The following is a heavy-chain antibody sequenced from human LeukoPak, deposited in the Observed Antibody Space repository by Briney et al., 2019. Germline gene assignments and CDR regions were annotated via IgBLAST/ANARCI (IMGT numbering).Heavy chain of an antibody. Sequence: PGGSLRLSCAASGFTFSSYAMSWVRQAPGKGLEWVSAISGSGGSTYYADSVKGRFTISRDNSKNTLYLQMNSLRAEDTAVYYCAKGTSRGVIINYFDYWGQGTLVTVSS. V-gene: IGHV3-23*01. CDR3: AKGTSRGVIINYFDY. J-gene: IGHJ4*02. CDR2: ISGSGGST. D-gene: IGHD3-10*01. CDR1: GFTFSSYA.